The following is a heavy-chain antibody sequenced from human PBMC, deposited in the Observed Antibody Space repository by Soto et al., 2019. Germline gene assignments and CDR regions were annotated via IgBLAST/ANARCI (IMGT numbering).Heavy chain of an antibody. D-gene: IGHD3-10*01. Sequence: QVQLQESGPGLVKPSETLSLTCTISGGPMNNYYCSWFRQPRGQGLEWIGYMGYNGFTRYNPSLRSRVAISLHTATNPFSLNLSSVTAADTAIYYCARQGFGELLGLVDVWGQGITVTVSS. J-gene: IGHJ6*02. CDR1: GGPMNNYY. CDR3: ARQGFGELLGLVDV. CDR2: MGYNGFT. V-gene: IGHV4-59*08.